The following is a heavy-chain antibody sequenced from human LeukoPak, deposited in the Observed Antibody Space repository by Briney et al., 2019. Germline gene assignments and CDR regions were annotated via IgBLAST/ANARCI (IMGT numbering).Heavy chain of an antibody. CDR1: GFTFSNYW. V-gene: IGHV3-74*01. J-gene: IGHJ4*02. Sequence: GGSLRLSCVASGFTFSNYWMHWLRHTPGRGRAWVSRIRTDGGETNYADSVKGRFTISRDNDKNTLYLQMNSLRVEDTAVYYCARDFLAQGSWGQGTLVTVSS. CDR2: IRTDGGET. CDR3: ARDFLAQGS. D-gene: IGHD3-10*01.